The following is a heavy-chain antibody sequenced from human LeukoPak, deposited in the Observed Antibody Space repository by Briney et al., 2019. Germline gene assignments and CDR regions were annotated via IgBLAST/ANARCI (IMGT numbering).Heavy chain of an antibody. D-gene: IGHD1-14*01. Sequence: SVKVSCKASGGTFSSYAISWVRQAPGQGLGWMGGIIPIFGTANYAQKFQGRVTITTDESTSTAYMELSSLRSEDTAVYYCARAIIPEDNYYYYYYMDVWGKGTTVTVSS. CDR1: GGTFSSYA. J-gene: IGHJ6*03. CDR2: IIPIFGTA. CDR3: ARAIIPEDNYYYYYYMDV. V-gene: IGHV1-69*05.